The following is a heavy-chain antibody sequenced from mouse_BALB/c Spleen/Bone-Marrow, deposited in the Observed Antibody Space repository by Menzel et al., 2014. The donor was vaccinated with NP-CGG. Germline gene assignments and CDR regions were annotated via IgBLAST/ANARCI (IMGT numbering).Heavy chain of an antibody. CDR3: ARDLAY. V-gene: IGHV5-6-3*01. CDR1: GFTFSSYG. CDR2: INSNGGST. Sequence: EVKLMESGGGLVQPGGSPKLSCAASGFTFSSYGMSWVRQTPDKRLELVATINSNGGSTYYPDSVKGRFTISRDNAKNTPYLQMSSLKSEDTAMYYCARDLAYWGQGTLVTVSA. J-gene: IGHJ3*01.